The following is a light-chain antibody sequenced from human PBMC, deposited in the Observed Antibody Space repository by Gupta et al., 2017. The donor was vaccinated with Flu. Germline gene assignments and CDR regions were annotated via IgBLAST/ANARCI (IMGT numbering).Light chain of an antibody. Sequence: APLSVSPGDRATLSCRASQTIGSNLAWQQQKLVQAPRLLIYDTSARATGIPARFSGSAYGTEFTLTISSRQSEDFAVYSCQQYSDWPPLTFGHGTKVDIK. CDR3: QQYSDWPPLT. CDR2: DTS. V-gene: IGKV3-15*01. J-gene: IGKJ3*01. CDR1: QTIGSN.